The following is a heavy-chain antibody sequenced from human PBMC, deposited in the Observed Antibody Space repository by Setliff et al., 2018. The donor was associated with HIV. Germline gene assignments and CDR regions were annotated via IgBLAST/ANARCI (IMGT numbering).Heavy chain of an antibody. CDR3: AKDGISGGAYPPYYFDY. Sequence: PGGSLRLSCAVSGFTFITSTMNWVRQAPGKGLEWVASISSSGSYIHFADSVKGRFTISRDNSKNTLYLQMNRLRVEDTAVYYCAKDGISGGAYPPYYFDYWGHGTLVTVSS. D-gene: IGHD2-15*01. V-gene: IGHV3-21*04. CDR1: GFTFITST. CDR2: ISSSGSYI. J-gene: IGHJ4*01.